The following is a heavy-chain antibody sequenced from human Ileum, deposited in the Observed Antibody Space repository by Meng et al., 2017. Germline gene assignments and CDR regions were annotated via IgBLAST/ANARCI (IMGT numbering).Heavy chain of an antibody. D-gene: IGHD7-27*01. Sequence: QVQLQGSGPGLVTPSETLSLICTVSGGSVSTSDYQWGWIRQPPGKGLEWIGYAGTNYNPSLKSRVTISVDTSKRQFSLKLTSVTAADTAVYYCARDHWGSLDYWGQGILVTVSS. J-gene: IGHJ4*02. CDR1: GGSVSTSDYQ. CDR2: AGT. V-gene: IGHV4-61*08. CDR3: ARDHWGSLDY.